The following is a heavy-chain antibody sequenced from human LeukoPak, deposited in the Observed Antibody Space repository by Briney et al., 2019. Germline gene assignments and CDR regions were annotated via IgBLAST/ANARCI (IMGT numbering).Heavy chain of an antibody. J-gene: IGHJ4*02. V-gene: IGHV1-69*06. D-gene: IGHD3-9*01. CDR2: IIPIFGTA. CDR3: ARTHYDILTEVLGYFDY. CDR1: GGTFSSYA. Sequence: SVKVSCKASGGTFSSYAISWVRQAPGQGLEWMGGIIPIFGTANYAQKFQGRVTITADKSTSTAYMELSSLRSEDTAVYYCARTHYDILTEVLGYFDYWGQGTLVTVSS.